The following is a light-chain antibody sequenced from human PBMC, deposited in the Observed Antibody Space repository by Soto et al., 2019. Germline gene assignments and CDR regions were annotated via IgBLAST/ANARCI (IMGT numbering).Light chain of an antibody. Sequence: QSVLTQPPSASGTPGRRLTISCSGSISNIAINSVSWYQQLPGTAPKLLIHSSQKRPSGVPDRFSGSKSGTSASLAISDLHSEDDADYYCASWDGSMNGSVFGGGTKVTVL. CDR2: SSQ. CDR1: ISNIAINS. J-gene: IGLJ2*01. CDR3: ASWDGSMNGSV. V-gene: IGLV1-44*01.